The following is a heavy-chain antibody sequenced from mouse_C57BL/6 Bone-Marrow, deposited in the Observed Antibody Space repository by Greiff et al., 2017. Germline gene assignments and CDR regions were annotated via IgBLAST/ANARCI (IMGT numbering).Heavy chain of an antibody. CDR3: ARGNYYGSSSFAY. CDR2: IDPSDSYT. Sequence: QVQLQQPGAELVMPGASVKLSCKASGYTFTSYWMHWVKPRPGQGLEWIGEIDPSDSYTNYNQKFKGKSTLTVDKSSSTAYMQLSSLTSEDSTVYYCARGNYYGSSSFAYWRQGTLVTVSA. D-gene: IGHD1-1*01. V-gene: IGHV1-69*01. J-gene: IGHJ3*01. CDR1: GYTFTSYW.